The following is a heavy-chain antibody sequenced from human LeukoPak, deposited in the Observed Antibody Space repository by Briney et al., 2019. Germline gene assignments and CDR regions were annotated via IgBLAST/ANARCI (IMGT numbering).Heavy chain of an antibody. V-gene: IGHV3-30*03. D-gene: IGHD5-24*01. Sequence: GGSLRLSCAASGFTFSSYSVNWVRQAPGKGLEWVAVISYDGSNKYYADSVKGRFTISRDNSKNTLYLQMNSLRAEDTAVYYCARDRTRDGYNQGRVFDYWGQGTLVTVSS. CDR1: GFTFSSYS. CDR2: ISYDGSNK. J-gene: IGHJ4*02. CDR3: ARDRTRDGYNQGRVFDY.